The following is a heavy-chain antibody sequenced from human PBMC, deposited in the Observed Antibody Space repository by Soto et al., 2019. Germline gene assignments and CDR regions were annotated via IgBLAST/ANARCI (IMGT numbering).Heavy chain of an antibody. Sequence: KSXETLSLTCTVAGVSISSGGYYWNWLRQHPGKGLEWIGYIYYSGSTYYNPSLKSRVTISVDRSKNQFPLKLSSVTAADTAVYYCARATVMITFGGVIAHDWFDPWGQGTLVTVSS. CDR1: GVSISSGGYY. J-gene: IGHJ5*02. D-gene: IGHD3-16*02. CDR2: IYYSGST. CDR3: ARATVMITFGGVIAHDWFDP. V-gene: IGHV4-31*03.